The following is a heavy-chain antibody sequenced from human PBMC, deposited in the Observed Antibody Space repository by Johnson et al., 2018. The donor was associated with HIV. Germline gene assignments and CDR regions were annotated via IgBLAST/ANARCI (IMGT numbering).Heavy chain of an antibody. Sequence: EQLVESGGGLVQPGGSLRLSCAASGFTFSSYWMSWVRQAPGKGLEWVANINQDGSEKYDLDSEKGRFTISRDNAENSLYLQMNSLRVEDTAMYYCVRGRDSTGDGGAFDIWGHGTMVTVSS. CDR2: INQDGSEK. CDR1: GFTFSSYW. CDR3: VRGRDSTGDGGAFDI. V-gene: IGHV3-7*05. J-gene: IGHJ3*02. D-gene: IGHD7-27*01.